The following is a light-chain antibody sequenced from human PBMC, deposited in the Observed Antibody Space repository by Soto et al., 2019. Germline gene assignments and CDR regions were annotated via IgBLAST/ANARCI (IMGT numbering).Light chain of an antibody. J-gene: IGLJ2*01. CDR2: EVS. V-gene: IGLV2-14*01. CDR3: SSYTTTSTVI. Sequence: QSALTQPPSASGSPGQSVTISCTGTKNDIGGHNYVSWYQQHPGKVPKLIIYEVSNRPSGVSNRFSGSKSGNTASLTVSGLQAEDEADYYCSSYTTTSTVIFGGGTKLTV. CDR1: KNDIGGHNY.